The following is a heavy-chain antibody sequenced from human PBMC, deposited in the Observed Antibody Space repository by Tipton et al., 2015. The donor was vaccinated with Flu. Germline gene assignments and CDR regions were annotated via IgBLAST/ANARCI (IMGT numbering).Heavy chain of an antibody. CDR1: GFTFRTYE. D-gene: IGHD2-15*01. Sequence: SLRLSCEASGFTFRTYEMNWVRQAPGRGLEWIAYINGGGYVIYYSASVQGRFKISRDNAKNSLFLDMNNLRAEDTALYYCARGSQLGRFFDSWGRGARVTVSS. V-gene: IGHV3-48*03. CDR2: INGGGYVI. CDR3: ARGSQLGRFFDS. J-gene: IGHJ4*02.